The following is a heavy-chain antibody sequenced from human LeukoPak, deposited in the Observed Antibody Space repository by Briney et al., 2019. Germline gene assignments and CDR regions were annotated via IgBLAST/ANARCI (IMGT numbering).Heavy chain of an antibody. CDR1: GFTFSSYA. V-gene: IGHV3-30*04. Sequence: PGGSLRLSCAASGFTFSSYAMHWVRQAPGKGLEWVAVISYDGSNKYYADSVKGRFTISRDNSKNTLYLQMNSLRAEDTAVYYCAKDLGDYSGSYWGFDYWGQGTLVTVSS. J-gene: IGHJ4*02. CDR2: ISYDGSNK. CDR3: AKDLGDYSGSYWGFDY. D-gene: IGHD1-26*01.